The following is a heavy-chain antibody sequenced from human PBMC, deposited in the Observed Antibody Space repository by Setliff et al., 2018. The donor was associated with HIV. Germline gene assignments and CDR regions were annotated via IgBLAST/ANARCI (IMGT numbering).Heavy chain of an antibody. CDR3: ARDRALRFSKSPSFNYFDV. V-gene: IGHV4-38-2*02. J-gene: IGHJ4*02. CDR2: IYSTGYT. D-gene: IGHD3-10*01. Sequence: SETLSLTCLVFSYSITNGNYWAWIRQSPGKGLEWIGSIYSTGYTYYNPSHKSRLTMSVDTAKNRFSLKLISVTAADTAVYYCARDRALRFSKSPSFNYFDVWGQGARVTVSS. CDR1: SYSITNGNY.